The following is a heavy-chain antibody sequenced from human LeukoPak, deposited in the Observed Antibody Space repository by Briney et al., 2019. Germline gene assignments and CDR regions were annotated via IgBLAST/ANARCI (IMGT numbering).Heavy chain of an antibody. J-gene: IGHJ4*02. CDR1: GFTFTDYY. CDR3: ARVGRLQYGDYVAFDY. V-gene: IGHV3-11*01. D-gene: IGHD4-17*01. CDR2: VSVSGTTM. Sequence: GGSLRLSCATSGFTFTDYYMSWIRQAPGKGLEWVSYVSVSGTTMYYADSVKGRFTLSRDNAKNSLYLQMNSLRAEDTAVYYCARVGRLQYGDYVAFDYWGQGTLVTVSS.